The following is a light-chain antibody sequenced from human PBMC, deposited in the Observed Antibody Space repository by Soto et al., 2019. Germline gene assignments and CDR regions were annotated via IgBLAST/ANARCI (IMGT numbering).Light chain of an antibody. CDR1: GSDIAVYNY. V-gene: IGLV2-8*01. Sequence: QSVLTQPPSASGSPGQSVTISCAGTGSDIAVYNYVSWYQQHPGKAPKLIIFEVSKRPSGVPDRFSGSKSGNTASLTVSGLQAEDEDDYYCSSYAGSNSLVFGGGTKLTVL. CDR3: SSYAGSNSLV. J-gene: IGLJ3*02. CDR2: EVS.